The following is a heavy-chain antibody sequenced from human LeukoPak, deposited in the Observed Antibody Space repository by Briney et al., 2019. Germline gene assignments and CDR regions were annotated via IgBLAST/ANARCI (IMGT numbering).Heavy chain of an antibody. CDR3: AMEEWDNGGKSFFDY. J-gene: IGHJ4*02. D-gene: IGHD2-8*01. V-gene: IGHV1-18*01. CDR1: GYTFSNNG. CDR2: ISAYNGKT. Sequence: GASVRVSCKASGYTFSNNGVVWVRQAPGHGLEWMGYISAYNGKTEYGNNVQGRVTLTTDTSTSTPYMELRSVRSDDTAVYCCAMEEWDNGGKSFFDYWGQGTQVTVSS.